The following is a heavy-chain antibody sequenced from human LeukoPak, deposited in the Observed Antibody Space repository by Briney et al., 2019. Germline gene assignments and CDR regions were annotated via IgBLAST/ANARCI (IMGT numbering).Heavy chain of an antibody. J-gene: IGHJ4*02. V-gene: IGHV1-18*01. CDR2: ISAYNGNT. Sequence: GASVKVSCKASGYTFTTYGISWVRQAPGQGLEWMGWISAYNGNTNYAQKFQGRVTMTRDTSISTAYMELSRLRSDDTAVYYCARATYYYGSGSYFGLDYWGQGTLVTVSS. CDR3: ARATYYYGSGSYFGLDY. CDR1: GYTFTTYG. D-gene: IGHD3-10*01.